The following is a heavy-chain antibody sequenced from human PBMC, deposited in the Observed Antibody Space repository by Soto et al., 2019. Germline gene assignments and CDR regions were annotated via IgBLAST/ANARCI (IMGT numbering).Heavy chain of an antibody. V-gene: IGHV3-11*05. CDR3: ARDLRRNSGSYFDY. Sequence: VGSLRLSCAASGFRFSDYYMSWIRQAPGKGLEWISYIDSSGGYTNYADSVKGRFTISRDNAKNSLYLQVSSLRAEDTAIYYCARDLRRNSGSYFDYWGQGTPVTVSS. CDR1: GFRFSDYY. J-gene: IGHJ4*02. CDR2: IDSSGGYT. D-gene: IGHD1-26*01.